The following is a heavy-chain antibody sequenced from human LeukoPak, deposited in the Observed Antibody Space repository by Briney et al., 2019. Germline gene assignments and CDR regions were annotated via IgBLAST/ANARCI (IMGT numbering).Heavy chain of an antibody. J-gene: IGHJ5*02. CDR3: ARQAGSGSYRENWFDP. CDR1: GFTFSSYA. V-gene: IGHV3-64*01. Sequence: PGGSLRFSCAASGFTFSSYAMHWVRQAPGKGLEYVSAISSNGGSTYYANSVKGRFTISRDNTKHTLYIHMGSLGAEDMAVYYFARQAGSGSYRENWFDPWGQETLVTVSS. CDR2: ISSNGGST. D-gene: IGHD3-10*01.